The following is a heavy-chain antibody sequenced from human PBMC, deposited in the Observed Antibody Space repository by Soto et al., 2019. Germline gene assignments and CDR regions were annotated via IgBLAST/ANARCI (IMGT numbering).Heavy chain of an antibody. CDR1: GSSVSSGRYY. D-gene: IGHD2-2*01. J-gene: IGHJ5*02. CDR2: IYYSGST. CDR3: ARGYCSSTSCYVRRSYYVLGSYDGPAGWFDP. V-gene: IGHV4-31*03. Sequence: LSLTCTVSGSSVSSGRYYWSWFREHPGKGLEWIGYIYYSGSTYYNPSLKSRVTISVDTSKNQFSLKLSSVTAADTAVYYCARGYCSSTSCYVRRSYYVLGSYDGPAGWFDPWGQGTL.